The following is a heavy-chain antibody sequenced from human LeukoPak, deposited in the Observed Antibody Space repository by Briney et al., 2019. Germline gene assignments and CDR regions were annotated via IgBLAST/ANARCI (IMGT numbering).Heavy chain of an antibody. V-gene: IGHV4-31*03. Sequence: SETLSLTCTVSGGSISSGGYYWSWIRQHPGRGLEWIEYIYYSGSTYYNPSLKSRVTRSVDTSRKQFSLKLSSVTAADTAVYYCARYNNWFDYWGQGTLVTVSS. J-gene: IGHJ4*02. D-gene: IGHD1-1*01. CDR3: ARYNNWFDY. CDR1: GGSISSGGYY. CDR2: IYYSGST.